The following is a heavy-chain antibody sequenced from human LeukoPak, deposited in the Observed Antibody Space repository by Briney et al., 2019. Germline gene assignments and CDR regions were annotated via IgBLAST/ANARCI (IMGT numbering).Heavy chain of an antibody. D-gene: IGHD2-2*01. CDR1: RGTLSSYA. CDR3: ARGRAQYQLLRFDY. CDR2: IIPIFGTA. V-gene: IGHV1-69*01. Sequence: SVKVSCKASRGTLSSYAISGVRQAPGQGLEWMGGIIPIFGTANYAQKFQGRVTITADESTSTAYMELSSLRSEDTAVYYCARGRAQYQLLRFDYWGQGTLVTVSS. J-gene: IGHJ4*02.